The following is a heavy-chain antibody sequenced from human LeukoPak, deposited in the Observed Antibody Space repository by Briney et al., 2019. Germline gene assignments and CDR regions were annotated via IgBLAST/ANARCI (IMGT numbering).Heavy chain of an antibody. D-gene: IGHD3-16*02. CDR1: GFTFSSYA. CDR2: ISYDGSNK. CDR3: ARESMITFGGVIVGPFDY. Sequence: GRSLRLSCAASGFTFSSYAMHWVRQAPGKGLEWVAVISYDGSNKYYADSVKGRFTISRDSSKNTLYLQMNSLRAEDTAVYYCARESMITFGGVIVGPFDYWGQGTLVTVSS. V-gene: IGHV3-30*04. J-gene: IGHJ4*02.